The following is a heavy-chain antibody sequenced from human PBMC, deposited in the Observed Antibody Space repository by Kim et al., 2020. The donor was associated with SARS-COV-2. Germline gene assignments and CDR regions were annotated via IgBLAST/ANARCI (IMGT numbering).Heavy chain of an antibody. CDR3: ARDRSSSWYRDAFDI. CDR2: ISSSSSYI. V-gene: IGHV3-21*01. J-gene: IGHJ3*02. Sequence: GGSLRLSCAASGFTFSSYSMNWVRQAPGKGLEWVSSISSSSSYIYYADSVKGRFTISRDNAKNSLYLQMNSLRAEDTAVYYCARDRSSSWYRDAFDIWGQGTMVTVSS. D-gene: IGHD6-13*01. CDR1: GFTFSSYS.